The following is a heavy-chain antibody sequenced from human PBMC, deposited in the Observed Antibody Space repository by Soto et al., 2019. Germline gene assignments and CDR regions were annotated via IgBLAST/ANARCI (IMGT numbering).Heavy chain of an antibody. V-gene: IGHV4-59*01. D-gene: IGHD3-3*01. CDR3: ASSSVRTIFGVVIPPV. J-gene: IGHJ4*02. Sequence: KPSETLSLTCTVSGGSISSYYWSWIRQPPGKGLEWIGYIYYSGSTNYNPSLKSRVTISVDTSKNQFSLKLSSVTAADTAVYYCASSSVRTIFGVVIPPVWGQGTLVTVS. CDR1: GGSISSYY. CDR2: IYYSGST.